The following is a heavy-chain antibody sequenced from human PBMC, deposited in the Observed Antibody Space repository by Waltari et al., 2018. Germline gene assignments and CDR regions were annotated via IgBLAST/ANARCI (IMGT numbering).Heavy chain of an antibody. V-gene: IGHV3-64D*06. CDR2: ISSNGGSI. J-gene: IGHJ4*02. CDR3: VKDNYYDGSGYYPTPGY. D-gene: IGHD3-22*01. CDR1: GFTFPGYA. Sequence: EVQLVASGGGLVQPGGSVRLSCSASGFTFPGYAMHWVRQAPGKGLEYVSTISSNGGSIYYADSVKDRFTISRDNSKNTLYLQMSSLRAEDTAVYYCVKDNYYDGSGYYPTPGYWGQGTLVTVSS.